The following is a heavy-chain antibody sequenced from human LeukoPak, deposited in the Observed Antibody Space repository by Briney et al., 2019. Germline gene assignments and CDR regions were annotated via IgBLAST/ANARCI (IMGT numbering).Heavy chain of an antibody. CDR3: ATDFRYGSA. CDR1: GFTFSSYW. J-gene: IGHJ4*02. V-gene: IGHV3-74*01. Sequence: PGGSLRLSCAASGFTFSSYWMHWVRQAPGKGLVWVSRIDSDGSGTFYTDSVKGRFTISRDNSKNTLYLQMNSLRVEDTAVYYCATDFRYGSAWGPGTLLTVSS. CDR2: IDSDGSGT. D-gene: IGHD3-10*01.